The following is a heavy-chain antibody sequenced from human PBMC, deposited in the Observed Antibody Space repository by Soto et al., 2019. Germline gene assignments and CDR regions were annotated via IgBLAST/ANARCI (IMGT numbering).Heavy chain of an antibody. D-gene: IGHD1-26*01. CDR1: GFTFTSYA. Sequence: EVQLLESGGGLVKPGGSLRLSCAASGFTFTSYAMSWVRQAPGKGLEWVSATSASGGSTYYADSVKGRFTISRDNSKNTLYLQMNSLRAEDTAVYYCAKDQRSGTYGGEFDYWGQGTLVTVSS. CDR3: AKDQRSGTYGGEFDY. V-gene: IGHV3-23*01. J-gene: IGHJ4*02. CDR2: TSASGGST.